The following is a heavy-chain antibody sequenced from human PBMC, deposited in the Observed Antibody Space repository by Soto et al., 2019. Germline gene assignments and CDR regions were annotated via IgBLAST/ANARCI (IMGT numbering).Heavy chain of an antibody. V-gene: IGHV1-3*01. CDR2: INAGNGNT. CDR1: GYTFTSYA. J-gene: IGHJ3*02. D-gene: IGHD3-3*01. CDR3: ARVYSTTLDPSTIFGVASRSAFDI. Sequence: ASVKVSCKASGYTFTSYAMHWVHQAPGQRLEWMGWINAGNGNTKYSQKFQGRVTITRDTSASTAYMELSSLRSEDTAVYYCARVYSTTLDPSTIFGVASRSAFDIWGQGTMVTVSS.